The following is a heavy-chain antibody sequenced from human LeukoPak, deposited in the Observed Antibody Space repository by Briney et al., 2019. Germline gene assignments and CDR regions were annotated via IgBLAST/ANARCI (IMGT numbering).Heavy chain of an antibody. V-gene: IGHV3-7*01. J-gene: IGHJ4*02. Sequence: GGSLRLSCAASGFTFSTYWMSWVRQALGKGLEWVANIKEDGSEKYYGDSVKGRFTISRDNAKNSLYLQMNSLRAEDTAVYYCARDSSGYQWGQGTLVTVSS. CDR2: IKEDGSEK. D-gene: IGHD3-22*01. CDR3: ARDSSGYQ. CDR1: GFTFSTYW.